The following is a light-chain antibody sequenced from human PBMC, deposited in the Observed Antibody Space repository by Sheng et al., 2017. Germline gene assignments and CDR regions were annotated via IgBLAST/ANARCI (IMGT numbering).Light chain of an antibody. V-gene: IGKV3-11*01. Sequence: VLTQSPITLSLSPGERATLSCRASQSGSSYLAWYQQKPGQAPRLVIYHTSNRATGIPARFTGSGSGTDFTLTISSLEPEDFAVYYCQQYGSSRWTFGQGTKVEIK. J-gene: IGKJ1*01. CDR3: QQYGSSRWT. CDR2: HTS. CDR1: QSGSSY.